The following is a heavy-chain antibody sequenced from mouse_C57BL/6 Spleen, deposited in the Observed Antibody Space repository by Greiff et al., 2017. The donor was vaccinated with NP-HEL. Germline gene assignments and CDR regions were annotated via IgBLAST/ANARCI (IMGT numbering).Heavy chain of an antibody. CDR3: AREGVSSFDY. Sequence: VQLVESGAELARPGASVKLSCKASGYTFTSYGISWVKQRTGQGLEWIGEIYPRSGNTYYNEKFKGKATLTADKSSSTAYMELRSLTSEDSAVYFCAREGVSSFDYWGQGTTLTVSS. J-gene: IGHJ2*01. CDR1: GYTFTSYG. V-gene: IGHV1-81*01. CDR2: IYPRSGNT.